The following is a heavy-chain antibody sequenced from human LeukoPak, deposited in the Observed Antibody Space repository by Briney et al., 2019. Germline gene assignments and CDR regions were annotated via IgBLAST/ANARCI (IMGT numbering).Heavy chain of an antibody. J-gene: IGHJ4*02. CDR2: ISPYNGNT. CDR1: GYDFTNVG. V-gene: IGHV1-18*01. D-gene: IGHD6-19*01. CDR3: ARAGSGSGWYFDY. Sequence: ASVTVSYKASGYDFTNVGITWVRRAPGHGLEWMGWISPYNGNTRYAQKFQGRVAMTTDTSTTTAYMELRGLRFNDTAVYYWARAGSGSGWYFDYWGQGTLVTVSS.